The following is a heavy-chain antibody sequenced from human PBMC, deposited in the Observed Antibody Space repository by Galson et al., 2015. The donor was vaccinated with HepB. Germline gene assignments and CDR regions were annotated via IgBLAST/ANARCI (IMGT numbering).Heavy chain of an antibody. J-gene: IGHJ5*02. CDR2: INPSGGST. V-gene: IGHV1-46*03. CDR1: GYTFTSYY. Sequence: SVKVSCKASGYTFTSYYMHWVRQAPGHGLEWIGIINPSGGSTTYAQKFQGRVTMTRDTSTSTVYMELSSLRSEDTAVYYCARGYTSSFSWFDPWGQGTLVTVSS. D-gene: IGHD6-13*01. CDR3: ARGYTSSFSWFDP.